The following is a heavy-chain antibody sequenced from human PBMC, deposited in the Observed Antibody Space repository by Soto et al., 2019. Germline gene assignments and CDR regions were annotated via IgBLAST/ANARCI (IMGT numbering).Heavy chain of an antibody. J-gene: IGHJ6*02. CDR2: IYSGGST. CDR3: ARDIPAAAGTWIYGMDV. V-gene: IGHV3-53*01. CDR1: GFTVSSNY. D-gene: IGHD6-13*01. Sequence: GGSLRLSCAASGFTVSSNYMSWVRQAPGKGLEWVSVIYSGGSTYYADSVKGRFTISRDNSKNTLYLQMNSLRAEDTAVYYCARDIPAAAGTWIYGMDVWGQGTTVTVSS.